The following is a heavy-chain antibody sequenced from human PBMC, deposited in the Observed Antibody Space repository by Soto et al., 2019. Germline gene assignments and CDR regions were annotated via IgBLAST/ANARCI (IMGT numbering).Heavy chain of an antibody. Sequence: ETLSLTCAVYGGSVSSSSYYWSWIRQPPGKGLEWIGYIYYSGSTNYNPSLKSRVTISVDTSKNQFSLKLSSVTAADTAVYFCARALPNYYDSTGYSTLFDHWGLGTLVTVSS. CDR2: IYYSGST. CDR3: ARALPNYYDSTGYSTLFDH. V-gene: IGHV4-61*01. CDR1: GGSVSSSSYY. J-gene: IGHJ4*02. D-gene: IGHD3-22*01.